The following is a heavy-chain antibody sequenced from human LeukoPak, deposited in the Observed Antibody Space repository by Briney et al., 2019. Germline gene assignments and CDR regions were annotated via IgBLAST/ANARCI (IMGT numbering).Heavy chain of an antibody. D-gene: IGHD3-10*01. V-gene: IGHV1-2*02. Sequence: SVKVSCKASGYSFIDYYIHWVRQAPGQGLEWMGWINPNSGGTNYAQKFQGRVNMTRDTSISTAYMELSRLTSDDTAVYYCARDPPIGGADVFDIWGQGTMVTVSS. CDR1: GYSFIDYY. J-gene: IGHJ3*02. CDR3: ARDPPIGGADVFDI. CDR2: INPNSGGT.